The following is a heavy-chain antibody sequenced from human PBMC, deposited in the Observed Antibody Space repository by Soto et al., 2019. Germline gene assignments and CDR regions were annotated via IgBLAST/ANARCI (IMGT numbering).Heavy chain of an antibody. Sequence: PGGSLRLSCTASGFTFGDYAMSWFRQAPGKGLEWVGFIRSKAYGGTTEYAASVKGRFTISRDDSKSIAYLQMNSLKTEDTAVYYCTGRALGYSYGLGAFDIGGQGTMVTVSS. J-gene: IGHJ3*02. CDR1: GFTFGDYA. V-gene: IGHV3-49*03. CDR3: TGRALGYSYGLGAFDI. CDR2: IRSKAYGGTT. D-gene: IGHD5-18*01.